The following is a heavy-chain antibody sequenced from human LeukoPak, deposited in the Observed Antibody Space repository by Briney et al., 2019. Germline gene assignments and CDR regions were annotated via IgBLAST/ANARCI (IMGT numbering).Heavy chain of an antibody. Sequence: GASVKVSCKASGGTFSSYAISWVRQAPGQGLEWMGRIIPIFGTANYAQKFQGRVTMTRDTSTSTVYMELSSLRSEDTAVYYCARSVFTLEARDAFDIWGQGTMVTVSS. CDR1: GGTFSSYA. J-gene: IGHJ3*02. V-gene: IGHV1-69*05. D-gene: IGHD1-1*01. CDR2: IIPIFGTA. CDR3: ARSVFTLEARDAFDI.